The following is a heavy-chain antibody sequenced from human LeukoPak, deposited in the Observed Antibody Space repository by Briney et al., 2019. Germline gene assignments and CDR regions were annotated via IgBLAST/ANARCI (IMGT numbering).Heavy chain of an antibody. V-gene: IGHV1-46*01. J-gene: IGHJ4*02. D-gene: IGHD2-21*02. CDR2: INPSGGST. Sequence: ASVKVSCKASGYTFTSYYMHWVRQAPGQGLEWMGIINPSGGSTSYAQKFQGRVTMTRDTSTSTVYMELSSLRSEDTAVYYSAREVVTATLDYWGQGTLVTVSS. CDR3: AREVVTATLDY. CDR1: GYTFTSYY.